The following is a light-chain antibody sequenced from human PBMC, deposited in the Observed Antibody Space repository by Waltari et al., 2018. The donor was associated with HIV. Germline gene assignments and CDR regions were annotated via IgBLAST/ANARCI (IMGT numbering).Light chain of an antibody. Sequence: QSVLTQPPSVSGAPGQRVTISCTGSGSNIGADYGVHWYHQLPGTAPKLLIYADSNRPSGVPYRFSGSKSGTSASLAITGLQAEDEATYYCQSYDNSLSGVVFGGGTKLTVL. J-gene: IGLJ2*01. CDR3: QSYDNSLSGVV. CDR2: ADS. V-gene: IGLV1-40*01. CDR1: GSNIGADYG.